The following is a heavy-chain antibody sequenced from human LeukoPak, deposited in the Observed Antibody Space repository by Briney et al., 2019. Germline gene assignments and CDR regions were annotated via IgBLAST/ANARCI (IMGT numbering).Heavy chain of an antibody. CDR2: IRQDGAER. Sequence: GGSLRLSCAASGFTFSNHWMSWVRQAPGKGLEWVANIRQDGAERYYVDSVKGRFTISRDNSKNTLYLQMNSLRAEDTAVYYCAKALQLWLRLAGYWGQGTLVTVSS. J-gene: IGHJ4*02. V-gene: IGHV3-7*03. D-gene: IGHD5-18*01. CDR3: AKALQLWLRLAGY. CDR1: GFTFSNHW.